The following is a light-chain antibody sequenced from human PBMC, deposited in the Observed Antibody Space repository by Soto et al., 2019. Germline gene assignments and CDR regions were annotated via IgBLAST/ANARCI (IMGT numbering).Light chain of an antibody. V-gene: IGKV3-20*01. CDR3: QLFGSSPRYT. J-gene: IGKJ2*01. Sequence: EIVLTQSPGTLSLSPGERATLSCRTSESVTSTYLAWYQQKPGQPPRLHIYGASSRATGIPDRFSGSGSGTDFTLTISRLEPEDFAVYYCQLFGSSPRYTFGQGTKLEIK. CDR2: GAS. CDR1: ESVTSTY.